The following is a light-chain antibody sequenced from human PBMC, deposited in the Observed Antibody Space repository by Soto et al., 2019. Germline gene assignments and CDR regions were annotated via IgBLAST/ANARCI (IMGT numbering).Light chain of an antibody. V-gene: IGKV1-5*01. CDR2: DAS. CDR1: QTIISW. CDR3: QLPQT. Sequence: LQDTESPSTLSTSEGDRVNITCRASQTIISWLAWYQQNPGKVPKLLIYDASSVESGVPASFSGSGSGTEFTVTLSSLHPDYFATYSCQLPQTFGQGTKVDI. J-gene: IGKJ1*01.